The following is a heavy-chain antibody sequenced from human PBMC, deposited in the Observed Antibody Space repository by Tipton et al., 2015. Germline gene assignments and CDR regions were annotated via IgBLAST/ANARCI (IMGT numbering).Heavy chain of an antibody. CDR2: ITGNSGTT. D-gene: IGHD1-1*01. CDR3: AKGWGNWNADY. V-gene: IGHV3-23*01. J-gene: IGHJ4*02. CDR1: GFTFSNYA. Sequence: SLRLSCAASGFTFSNYAMTWVRQAPGKGLEWVSTITGNSGTTYYAGSVKGRFTVSRDNSKNALYLQMNSLRVDDTAVYYCAKGWGNWNADYWGQGTLVTVSS.